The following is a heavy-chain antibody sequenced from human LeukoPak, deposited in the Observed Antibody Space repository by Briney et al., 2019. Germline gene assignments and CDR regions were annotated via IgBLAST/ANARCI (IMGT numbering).Heavy chain of an antibody. J-gene: IGHJ4*02. CDR2: ISAYNGNT. D-gene: IGHD3-9*01. CDR1: RYTFSSYG. Sequence: ASVKVSCTASRYTFSSYGISWVRQAPGQGLEWMGWISAYNGNTNYAQKLQGRVTMTTDTSTSTAYMELRSLRSDDTAVYYCARGYDILTGDNYWGQGRLVTASS. V-gene: IGHV1-18*04. CDR3: ARGYDILTGDNY.